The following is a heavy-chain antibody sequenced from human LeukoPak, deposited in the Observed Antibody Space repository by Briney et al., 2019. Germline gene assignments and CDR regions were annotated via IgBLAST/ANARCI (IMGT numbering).Heavy chain of an antibody. CDR1: GFTFSNYW. V-gene: IGHV3-7*04. D-gene: IGHD3-22*01. Sequence: GGSLRLSCAASGFTFSNYWMSWVRQAPGKGLEWVANIKQDGSEKYYVDSVKGRFTISRDNAKNSLYLQMNSLRAEDTAVYYCARGPLLYYSVSSGYYFNYWGQGTLVTVSS. CDR2: IKQDGSEK. CDR3: ARGPLLYYSVSSGYYFNY. J-gene: IGHJ4*02.